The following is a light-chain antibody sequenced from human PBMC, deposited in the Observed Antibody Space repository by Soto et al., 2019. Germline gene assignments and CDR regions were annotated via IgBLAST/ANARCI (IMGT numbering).Light chain of an antibody. Sequence: QSVLTQPPSVSTAPGQKVTISCSGSTSNIGTYYVSWYQQFPGTAPKLLIYDDNKRPSGIPDRFSGSKSGTSATLDIAGLQTGDEADYYCGTWDGSLTAIVFGGGTQLTVL. CDR2: DDN. CDR3: GTWDGSLTAIV. CDR1: TSNIGTYY. J-gene: IGLJ2*01. V-gene: IGLV1-51*01.